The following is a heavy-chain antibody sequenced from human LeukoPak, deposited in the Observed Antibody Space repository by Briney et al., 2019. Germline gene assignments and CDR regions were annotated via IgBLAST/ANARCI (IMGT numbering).Heavy chain of an antibody. V-gene: IGHV3-11*01. Sequence: AGGSLRLSCAASGFTFSDYYMSWIRQAPGKGLEWVSYISSSGSTIYYADSVKGRFTISRDNAKNSLYLQMNSLRAEDTAMYYCARDMGGGIAAAGTFDYWGQGTLVTVSS. CDR1: GFTFSDYY. CDR2: ISSSGSTI. CDR3: ARDMGGGIAAAGTFDY. D-gene: IGHD6-13*01. J-gene: IGHJ4*02.